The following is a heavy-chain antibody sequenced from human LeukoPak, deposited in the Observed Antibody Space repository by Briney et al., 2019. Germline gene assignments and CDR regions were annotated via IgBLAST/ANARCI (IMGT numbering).Heavy chain of an antibody. CDR3: AKDTSIGKYCTNGVCSPFDY. CDR2: ISDSGDYT. J-gene: IGHJ4*02. D-gene: IGHD2-8*01. CDR1: GFTFSSYA. Sequence: GGSLRLSCAVSGFTFSSYAMGWVRQAPGQGMEWVSVISDSGDYTSYADSVRGRFTISRDNSSNTLYLQMISLRPEDTAVYYCAKDTSIGKYCTNGVCSPFDYWGQGTLVTVSS. V-gene: IGHV3-23*01.